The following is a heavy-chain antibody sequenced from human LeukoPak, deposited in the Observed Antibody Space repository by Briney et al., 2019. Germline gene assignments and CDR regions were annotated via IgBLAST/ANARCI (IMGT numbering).Heavy chain of an antibody. CDR2: ISGSAGST. CDR1: RFTFSSYA. CDR3: AAFDFDY. J-gene: IGHJ4*02. V-gene: IGHV3-23*01. Sequence: GGSLRLSCAASRFTFSSYAMSWVRQAPGKGLEWVSTISGSAGSTYYTDSVKGRFTISRDNSKNTLFLQMNSLRAEDTAVYYCAAFDFDYWGQGTLVTVSS. D-gene: IGHD2/OR15-2a*01.